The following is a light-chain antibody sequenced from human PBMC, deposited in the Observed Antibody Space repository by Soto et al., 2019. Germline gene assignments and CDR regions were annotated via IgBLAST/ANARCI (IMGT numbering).Light chain of an antibody. CDR3: QQYNSYSALT. Sequence: DIQMTQSPSPLSASVGDRVTITCRASQRISSWLAWYQQKPGKAPKLLIYDASSLESGVPSRFSGSGSGTEFTLTISSLQPDDFATYYCQQYNSYSALTFGGGTKVEIK. CDR1: QRISSW. J-gene: IGKJ4*01. CDR2: DAS. V-gene: IGKV1-5*01.